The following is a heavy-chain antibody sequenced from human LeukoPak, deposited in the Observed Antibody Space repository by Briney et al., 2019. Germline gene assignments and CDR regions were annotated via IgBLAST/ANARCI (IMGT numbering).Heavy chain of an antibody. CDR3: ARTDTEYYYDSSGYRDY. J-gene: IGHJ4*02. D-gene: IGHD3-22*01. V-gene: IGHV1-69*04. CDR1: GGTFSSYA. Sequence: GASVKVSCKASGGTFSSYAISWVRQAPGQGLEWMGRIIPILGIANYAQKFQSRVTITADKSTSTAYMELSSLRSEDTAVYYCARTDTEYYYDSSGYRDYWGQGTLVTVSS. CDR2: IIPILGIA.